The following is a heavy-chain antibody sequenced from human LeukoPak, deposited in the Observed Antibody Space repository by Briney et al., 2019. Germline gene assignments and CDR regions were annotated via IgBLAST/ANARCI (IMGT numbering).Heavy chain of an antibody. CDR3: ARGSDTAMVPLSY. CDR2: ISSDSNTI. V-gene: IGHV3-48*04. CDR1: GFTFSIYS. J-gene: IGHJ4*02. D-gene: IGHD5-18*01. Sequence: GGSLRLSCAASGFTFSIYSMNWVRQAPGKGLEWVSYISSDSNTIYYADSVKGRFTISRDNAKNSLYLQMNSLRAEDTAVYYCARGSDTAMVPLSYWGQGTLVTVSS.